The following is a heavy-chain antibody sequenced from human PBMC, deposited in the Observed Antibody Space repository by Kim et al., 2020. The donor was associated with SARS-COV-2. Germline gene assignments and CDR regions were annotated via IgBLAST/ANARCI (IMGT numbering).Heavy chain of an antibody. CDR2: IYHSGST. CDR3: ARDARPTTTYGYDY. V-gene: IGHV4-4*02. CDR1: GGSISSSNW. D-gene: IGHD2-2*03. Sequence: SETLSLTCAVSGGSISSSNWWSWVRQPPGKGLEWIGEIYHSGSTNYNPSLKSRGTISVDKSKNQFSLKLSSVTAADTAVYYCARDARPTTTYGYDYWGQGTLVTVSS. J-gene: IGHJ4*02.